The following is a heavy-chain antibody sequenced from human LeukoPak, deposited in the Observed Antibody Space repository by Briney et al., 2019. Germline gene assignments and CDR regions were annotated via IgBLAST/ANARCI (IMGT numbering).Heavy chain of an antibody. Sequence: PGGSLRLSCAASAFTFEDYAMHWVRQAPGKGLEWVSGISWNSGNIGYADSVKGRFTIFRDNAKNSLYLQMNSLRADDTALYYCAKDVSSLDAFDIWGQGTMVTVFS. D-gene: IGHD6-13*01. V-gene: IGHV3-9*01. CDR1: AFTFEDYA. J-gene: IGHJ3*02. CDR2: ISWNSGNI. CDR3: AKDVSSLDAFDI.